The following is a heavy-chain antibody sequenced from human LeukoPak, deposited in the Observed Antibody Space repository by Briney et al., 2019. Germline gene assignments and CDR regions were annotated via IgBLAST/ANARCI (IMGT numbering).Heavy chain of an antibody. CDR1: GFTFSGYW. CDR3: ARTNYMDV. J-gene: IGHJ6*03. CDR2: INSDGSVT. Sequence: SGGSLRLSCAASGFTFSGYWMHWVRQAPGKGLVWVSRINSDGSVTSSADSVKGRFTIYRDNDKNTLYLQMSSLRAEDTAVYYCARTNYMDVWGKGTPVTVSS. V-gene: IGHV3-74*01.